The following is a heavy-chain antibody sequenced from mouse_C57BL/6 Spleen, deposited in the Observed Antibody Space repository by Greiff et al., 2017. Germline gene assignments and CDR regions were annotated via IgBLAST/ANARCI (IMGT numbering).Heavy chain of an antibody. CDR2: ISSGGSYT. CDR3: AREGLRDFDY. CDR1: GFTFSSYG. D-gene: IGHD2-2*01. V-gene: IGHV5-6*01. J-gene: IGHJ2*01. Sequence: EVKLMESGGDLVKPGGSLKLSCAASGFTFSSYGMSWVRQTPDKRLEWVATISSGGSYTYYPDSVKGRFTISRDNAKNTLYLQMSSLKSEDTAMYYCAREGLRDFDYWGQGTTLTVSS.